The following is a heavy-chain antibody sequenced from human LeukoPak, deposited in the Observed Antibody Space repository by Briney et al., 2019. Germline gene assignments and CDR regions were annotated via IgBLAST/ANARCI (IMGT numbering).Heavy chain of an antibody. D-gene: IGHD1-26*01. CDR1: GGSISSSSYY. CDR3: ARAGRGARDYYYYMDV. V-gene: IGHV4-39*07. J-gene: IGHJ6*03. Sequence: PSETLSLTCTVSGGSISSSSYYWGWIRQPPGKGLEWIGSIYYSGSTYYNPSLKSRVTISVDTSKNQFSLKLSSVTAADTAVYYCARAGRGARDYYYYMDVWGKGTTVTVSS. CDR2: IYYSGST.